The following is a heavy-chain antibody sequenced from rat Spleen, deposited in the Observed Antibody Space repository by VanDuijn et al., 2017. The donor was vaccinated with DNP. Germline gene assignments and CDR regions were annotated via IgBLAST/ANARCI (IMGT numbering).Heavy chain of an antibody. CDR3: IRWNSGHFDY. CDR1: GFTFSNSD. D-gene: IGHD4-3*01. J-gene: IGHJ2*01. V-gene: IGHV5-22*01. Sequence: EVQLVESGGGLVQPGRSMKLSCAASGFTFSNSDMSWVRQAPTKGLESVAYIGSDGYAPYYGDSVKGRFTISRDNAKSTLYLQMNSLRSEDMATYYCIRWNSGHFDYWGQGVMVTVSS. CDR2: IGSDGYAP.